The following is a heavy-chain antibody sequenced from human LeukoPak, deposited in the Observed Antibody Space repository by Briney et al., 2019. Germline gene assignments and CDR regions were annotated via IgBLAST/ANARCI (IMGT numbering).Heavy chain of an antibody. CDR3: ANLHGDYRDY. Sequence: GGSLRLSCAASGFTFGDYAMHWVRQAPGKGLEWVSGISWNSGNIGYADSVKGRFTISRDNAKNSLYLQMNSLRPEDAALYYCANLHGDYRDYWGQGTLVTVSS. V-gene: IGHV3-9*01. CDR2: ISWNSGNI. D-gene: IGHD4-17*01. CDR1: GFTFGDYA. J-gene: IGHJ4*02.